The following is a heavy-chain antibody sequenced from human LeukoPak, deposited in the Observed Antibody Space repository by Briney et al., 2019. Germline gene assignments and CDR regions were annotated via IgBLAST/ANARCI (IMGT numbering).Heavy chain of an antibody. J-gene: IGHJ4*02. CDR1: GFTFSSYW. Sequence: GGSLRLSCAASGFTFSSYWMSWVRQAPGKGLEWVANIKQDGSEKYYVDSVKGRFTISRDNAKNSLYLQMNSLRAEDTAVYYCARDKKDGYNYREFDYWGQGTLVTVSS. CDR3: ARDKKDGYNYREFDY. D-gene: IGHD5-24*01. V-gene: IGHV3-7*01. CDR2: IKQDGSEK.